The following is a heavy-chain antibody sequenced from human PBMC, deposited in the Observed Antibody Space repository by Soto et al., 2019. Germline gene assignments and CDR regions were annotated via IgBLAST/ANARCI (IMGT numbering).Heavy chain of an antibody. J-gene: IGHJ6*02. Sequence: SETLSLTCAVYGGSFSGYYCSWIRQPPGKGLEWIGEINHSGSTNYNPSLKSRVTISVDTSKNQFSLKLSSVTAADTAVYYCARGVRYYDFWSGYSGGYYYYVMDVWGQGTTVTVSS. CDR2: INHSGST. V-gene: IGHV4-34*01. CDR1: GGSFSGYY. D-gene: IGHD3-3*01. CDR3: ARGVRYYDFWSGYSGGYYYYVMDV.